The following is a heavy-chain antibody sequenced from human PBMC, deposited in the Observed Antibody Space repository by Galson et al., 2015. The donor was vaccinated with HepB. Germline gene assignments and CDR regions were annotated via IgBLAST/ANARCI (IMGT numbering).Heavy chain of an antibody. J-gene: IGHJ4*02. CDR2: IGSKANSYAT. CDR3: TRLGDLSGYSSL. Sequence: SLRLSCAASGFTFSGSAMYWVRQASGRGLEWVGRIGSKANSYATAYAASVKGRFTISRDDSKNTADMQMNSLKTEDTAVYYCTRLGDLSGYSSLWGQGTLVTVSS. V-gene: IGHV3-73*01. D-gene: IGHD6-13*01. CDR1: GFTFSGSA.